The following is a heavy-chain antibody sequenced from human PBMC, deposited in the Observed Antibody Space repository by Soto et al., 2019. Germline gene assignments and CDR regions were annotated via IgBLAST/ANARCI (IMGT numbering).Heavy chain of an antibody. CDR1: GFTFSSYT. D-gene: IGHD1-26*01. Sequence: GGSMRLSCAAYGFTFSSYTMNWVRQAAGTGLEWVSYISSSSSTIYYADSLKVRFTISRDNAKNSLYLQMNSLRDEATAMYYCARTPWEQQVTYYFDYWGQGTLVTVSS. CDR3: ARTPWEQQVTYYFDY. CDR2: ISSSSSTI. J-gene: IGHJ4*02. V-gene: IGHV3-48*02.